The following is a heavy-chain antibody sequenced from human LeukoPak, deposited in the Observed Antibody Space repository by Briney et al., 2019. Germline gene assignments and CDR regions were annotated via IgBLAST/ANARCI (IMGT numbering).Heavy chain of an antibody. Sequence: PGGSLRLSCAASGFTFSNFYMSGVRQAPGKGLEGVANTNQDGGDKNYVDSVKGRYAISRDNAKNSLYLQMGSLRVEDMAVYYCETGFGEFSWGQGPLVPVSS. CDR1: GFTFSNFY. CDR2: TNQDGGDK. CDR3: ETGFGEFS. J-gene: IGHJ5*02. V-gene: IGHV3-7*01. D-gene: IGHD3-10*01.